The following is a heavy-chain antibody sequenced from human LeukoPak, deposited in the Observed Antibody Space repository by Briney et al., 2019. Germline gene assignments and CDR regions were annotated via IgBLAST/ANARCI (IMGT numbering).Heavy chain of an antibody. Sequence: KSSETLSLTCTVSGGSISSSSYYWGWIRQPPGKGLEWIGSISYSGSTYYNPSLKSRVTISVDTSKNQFSLKLSSVTAADTAVYYCARPIRGRVVRPWGAFDIWGQGTMVTVSS. CDR2: ISYSGST. J-gene: IGHJ3*02. V-gene: IGHV4-39*07. CDR3: ARPIRGRVVRPWGAFDI. D-gene: IGHD3-3*01. CDR1: GGSISSSSYY.